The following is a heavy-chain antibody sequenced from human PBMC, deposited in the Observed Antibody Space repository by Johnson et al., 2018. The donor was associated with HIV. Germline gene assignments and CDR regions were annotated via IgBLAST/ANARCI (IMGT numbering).Heavy chain of an antibody. Sequence: EVQLVESGGGLVQPGVSLRLSCAASGFTFSSYAMHWVRQAPGKGLEYVSAISSNGGSTYYANSVKGRFTISRDNSKNTLYLQMGSLRAEDMAVYYCARGLTIFGGVTDAFDIWGQGTMVTVSS. D-gene: IGHD3-3*01. V-gene: IGHV3-64*01. CDR3: ARGLTIFGGVTDAFDI. CDR2: ISSNGGST. J-gene: IGHJ3*02. CDR1: GFTFSSYA.